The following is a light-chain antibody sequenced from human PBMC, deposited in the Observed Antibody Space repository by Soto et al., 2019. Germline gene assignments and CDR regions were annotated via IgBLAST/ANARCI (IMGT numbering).Light chain of an antibody. J-gene: IGKJ1*01. CDR2: KAS. CDR3: QHYNSYSEA. CDR1: QSVSIW. V-gene: IGKV1-5*03. Sequence: DIQMTQSPSTLSASVGDTVTITCRASQSVSIWLAWYQQKPGKAPKLLIYKASTLKSGVPSRFSGSGSGTEFTLTISSLQPDDFATYYCQHYNSYSEAFGQGTKVELK.